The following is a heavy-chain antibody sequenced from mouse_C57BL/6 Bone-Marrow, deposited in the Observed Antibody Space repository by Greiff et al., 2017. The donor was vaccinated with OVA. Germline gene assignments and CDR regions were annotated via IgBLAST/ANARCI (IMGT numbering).Heavy chain of an antibody. CDR3: ARGGTGPFAY. D-gene: IGHD3-3*01. CDR2: INPSTGGT. V-gene: IGHV1-42*01. Sequence: VQLQQSGPELVKPGASVKISCKASGYSFTGYYMNWVKQSPEKSLEWIGEINPSTGGTTYNQKFKAKATLTVDKSSSTAYLQLKNLTAEDSAVYYCARGGTGPFAYWGQGTLVTVSA. J-gene: IGHJ3*01. CDR1: GYSFTGYY.